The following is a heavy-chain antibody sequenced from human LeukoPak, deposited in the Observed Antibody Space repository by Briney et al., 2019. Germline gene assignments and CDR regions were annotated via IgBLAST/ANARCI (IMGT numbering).Heavy chain of an antibody. V-gene: IGHV3-74*01. CDR2: IKSDGSRT. J-gene: IGHJ4*02. Sequence: GGSLRLSCAASGFTFSNYWVHWVRQAPEKGLVWVSGIKSDGSRTYYADSVKGRFTISRDNAKNTVLLQMNSLRVEDMAVYYCSTVFDYWGQGTLVTVSS. D-gene: IGHD4-17*01. CDR1: GFTFSNYW. CDR3: STVFDY.